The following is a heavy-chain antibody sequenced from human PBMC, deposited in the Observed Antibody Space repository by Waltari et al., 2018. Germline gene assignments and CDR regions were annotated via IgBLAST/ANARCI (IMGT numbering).Heavy chain of an antibody. Sequence: QVQLQQWGAGLLKPSETLSLTCAVSGGSFTFFYWTWIRQPPGKGLEWIGEINPPGTTNYSPSRRSRVSIASDTSKNQVSLKLTSGTAADTAVDYCARADRGPRSGSSATPAWGPWGQGTLVTVSS. CDR2: INPPGTT. CDR1: GGSFTFFY. V-gene: IGHV4-34*01. D-gene: IGHD1-26*01. J-gene: IGHJ5*02. CDR3: ARADRGPRSGSSATPAWGP.